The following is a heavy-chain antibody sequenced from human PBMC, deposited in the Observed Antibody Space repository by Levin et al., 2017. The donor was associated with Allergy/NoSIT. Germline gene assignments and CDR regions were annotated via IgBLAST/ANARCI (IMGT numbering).Heavy chain of an antibody. CDR1: GYTFTSYG. V-gene: IGHV1-18*01. J-gene: IGHJ3*02. Sequence: ASVKVSCKASGYTFTSYGISWVRQAPGQGLEWMGWISAYNGNTNYAQKLQGRVTMTTDTSTSTAYMELRSLRSDDTAVYYCARVWDSSGYYSDDIWGQGTMVTVSS. CDR3: ARVWDSSGYYSDDI. D-gene: IGHD3-22*01. CDR2: ISAYNGNT.